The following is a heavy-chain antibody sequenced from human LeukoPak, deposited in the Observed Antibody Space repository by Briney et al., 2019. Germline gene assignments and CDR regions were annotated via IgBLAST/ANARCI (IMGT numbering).Heavy chain of an antibody. J-gene: IGHJ4*02. Sequence: PSVKVSSRAFGSPLTGFDINWWRKATGKGLEWMGWMNPNSGNTGYAQKFQGRVTMTRNTSISTAYMELSSLRSEDTAVYYCARWGLPIDYWGQGTLVTVSS. V-gene: IGHV1-8*01. D-gene: IGHD4-11*01. CDR3: ARWGLPIDY. CDR1: GSPLTGFD. CDR2: MNPNSGNT.